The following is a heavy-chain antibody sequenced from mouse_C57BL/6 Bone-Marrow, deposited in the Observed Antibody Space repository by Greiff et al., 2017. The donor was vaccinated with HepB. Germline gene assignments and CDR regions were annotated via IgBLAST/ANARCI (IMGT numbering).Heavy chain of an antibody. CDR2: IWGDGST. J-gene: IGHJ3*01. Sequence: QVTLKVSGPGLVAPSQSLSITCTVSGFSLTSYGVSWVRQPPGKGLEWLGVIWGDGSTNYHSALISRLSISKDNSKSQVFLKLNSLQTDDTATYYCAKSGLGRGGFAYWGQGTLVTVSA. CDR3: AKSGLGRGGFAY. V-gene: IGHV2-3*01. CDR1: GFSLTSYG. D-gene: IGHD4-1*01.